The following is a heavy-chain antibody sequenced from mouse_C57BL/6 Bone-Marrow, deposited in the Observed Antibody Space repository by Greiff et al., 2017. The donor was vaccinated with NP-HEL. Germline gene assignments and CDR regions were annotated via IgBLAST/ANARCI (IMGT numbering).Heavy chain of an antibody. CDR3: ARRRKNDGYYPYYAMDY. CDR2: ILPGSGST. J-gene: IGHJ4*01. CDR1: GYTFTGYW. V-gene: IGHV1-9*01. D-gene: IGHD2-3*01. Sequence: VQLQQSGAELMKPGASVKLSCKATGYTFTGYWIEWVKQRPGHGLEWIGEILPGSGSTNYNEKFKGKATFTADTSSKTAYMQLSSLTTEDSAIYYCARRRKNDGYYPYYAMDYWGQGTSVTVSS.